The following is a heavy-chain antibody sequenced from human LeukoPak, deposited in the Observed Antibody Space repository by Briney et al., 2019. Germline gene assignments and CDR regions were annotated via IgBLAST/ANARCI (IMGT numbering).Heavy chain of an antibody. V-gene: IGHV1-2*02. Sequence: ASVKVSCKASGYTFTGYYMHWVRQAPGQGLEWMGWINPNSGGTNYAQKFQGRVTMTRDTSISTAYMELSRLRSDDTAVYYCARTPGLRYFDWLPDYGMDVWGQGTTVTVSS. CDR2: INPNSGGT. D-gene: IGHD3-9*01. CDR1: GYTFTGYY. J-gene: IGHJ6*02. CDR3: ARTPGLRYFDWLPDYGMDV.